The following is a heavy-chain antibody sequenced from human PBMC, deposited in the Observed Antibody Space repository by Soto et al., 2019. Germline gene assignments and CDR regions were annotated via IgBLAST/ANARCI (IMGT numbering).Heavy chain of an antibody. J-gene: IGHJ6*02. V-gene: IGHV3-30*18. CDR3: AKDLRGYCGGDCYYGMDV. D-gene: IGHD2-21*02. Sequence: LRLSCAASGFTFSSYGMHWVRQAPGKGLEWVAVISYDGSNKYYADSVKGRFTISRDNSRNTLYLQMNSLRAEDTAVYYCAKDLRGYCGGDCYYGMDVWGQGTTVTVSS. CDR1: GFTFSSYG. CDR2: ISYDGSNK.